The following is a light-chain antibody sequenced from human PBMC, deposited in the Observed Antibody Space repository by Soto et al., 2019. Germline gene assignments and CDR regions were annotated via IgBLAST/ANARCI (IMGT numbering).Light chain of an antibody. Sequence: DIQMTQSPSSLSASVGDRVTITCQASQDINNYLNWYQQRPGKAPKLLIYDASILETGVPSRFSGSGSGTDFTFTIISLQPEDIATYYCQHYANLPLTFGQGTKLEIK. J-gene: IGKJ2*01. CDR1: QDINNY. V-gene: IGKV1-33*01. CDR3: QHYANLPLT. CDR2: DAS.